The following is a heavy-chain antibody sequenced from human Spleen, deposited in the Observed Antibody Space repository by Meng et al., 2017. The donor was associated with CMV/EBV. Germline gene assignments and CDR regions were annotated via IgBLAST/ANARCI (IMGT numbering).Heavy chain of an antibody. CDR3: ARDQGGTRIPSPIHYGLDV. CDR1: GFTFSRYW. J-gene: IGHJ6*02. Sequence: GESLKISCAASGFTFSRYWMHWVRQAPGRGLEWVSSINPDSDYIQSADSLKGRFTISRDNAKNSLYLRMSGLRVEDTAVYYCARDQGGTRIPSPIHYGLDVWGQGTTVTVSS. D-gene: IGHD3-16*01. CDR2: INPDSDYI. V-gene: IGHV3-21*06.